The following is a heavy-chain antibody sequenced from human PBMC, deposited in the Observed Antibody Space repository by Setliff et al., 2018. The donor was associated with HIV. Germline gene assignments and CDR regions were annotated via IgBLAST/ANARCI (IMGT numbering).Heavy chain of an antibody. J-gene: IGHJ6*02. CDR2: INPHTGVT. CDR1: GYIFIRYY. CDR3: ARDVRDGFEEWFSTLDDGMDV. D-gene: IGHD3-3*01. Sequence: GASVKVSCKTSGYIFIRYYIFWVRQAPGQGLEWMGNINPHTGVTRYAEKFQGRVTTTRDTSISTIYMELSRLRSDDTAVYYCARDVRDGFEEWFSTLDDGMDVWGQGTTVTVSS. V-gene: IGHV1-2*02.